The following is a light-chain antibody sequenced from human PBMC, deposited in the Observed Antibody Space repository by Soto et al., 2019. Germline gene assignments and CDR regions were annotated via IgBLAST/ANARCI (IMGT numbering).Light chain of an antibody. CDR1: QSVNDN. CDR3: QQYETWPPLT. CDR2: AAS. J-gene: IGKJ4*01. Sequence: EIVMTQSPATLSVSPGERATLSCRASQSVNDNLAWYHQKPGQAPRLLIYAASTRATGIPARFSGSGSGTEFTLTISSLQSEDFAVYYCQQYETWPPLTFGGGTKVEIK. V-gene: IGKV3-15*01.